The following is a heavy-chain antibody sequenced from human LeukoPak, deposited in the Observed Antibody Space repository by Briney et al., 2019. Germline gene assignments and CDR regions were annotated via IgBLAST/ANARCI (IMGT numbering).Heavy chain of an antibody. CDR3: ARAQLSGSYSKDY. CDR1: GFTFSDYY. Sequence: GGSLRLSCAASGFTFSDYYMSWIRQAPGKGLEWVSYISSSGSTIYYADSVKGRFTISRDNAKSSLYLQINSLRAEDTAVYYCARAQLSGSYSKDYWGQGTLVTVSS. J-gene: IGHJ4*02. CDR2: ISSSGSTI. V-gene: IGHV3-11*01. D-gene: IGHD1-26*01.